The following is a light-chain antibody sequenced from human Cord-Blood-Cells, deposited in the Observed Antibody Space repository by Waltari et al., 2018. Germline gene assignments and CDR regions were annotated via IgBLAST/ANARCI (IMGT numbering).Light chain of an antibody. V-gene: IGLV2-8*01. CDR2: AVS. Sequence: QSALTQPPSASGSPGQSVTISCTGTSSHVGGSNYVSWYQQHPGKAPKLICYAVSKRPSGGPDRFSGSKSGNTASRTVSGLQSEDESDYYCSSYAGSNMGVFGGGTKLTVL. J-gene: IGLJ3*02. CDR1: SSHVGGSNY. CDR3: SSYAGSNMGV.